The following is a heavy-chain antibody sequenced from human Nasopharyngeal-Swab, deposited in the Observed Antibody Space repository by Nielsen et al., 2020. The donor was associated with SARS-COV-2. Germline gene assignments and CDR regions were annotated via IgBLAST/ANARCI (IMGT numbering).Heavy chain of an antibody. CDR3: AREGGPYDHVWGSYRYTGEDTLLDY. J-gene: IGHJ4*02. V-gene: IGHV1-69*04. D-gene: IGHD3-16*02. Sequence: SVKVSCKASGGTFSSYAISWVRQAPGQGLEWMGRIIPILGIANYAQKFQGRVTITADKSTSTAYMELSSLRSEDTAVYYCAREGGPYDHVWGSYRYTGEDTLLDYWGQGTLVTVSS. CDR2: IIPILGIA. CDR1: GGTFSSYA.